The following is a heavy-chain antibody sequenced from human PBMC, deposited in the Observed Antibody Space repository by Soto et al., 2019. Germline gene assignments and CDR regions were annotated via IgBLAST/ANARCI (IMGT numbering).Heavy chain of an antibody. CDR1: GFTFSTYV. J-gene: IGHJ4*02. CDR3: AKDSRQWLTMGYFDY. V-gene: IGHV3-23*01. CDR2: ISGSGGNT. Sequence: GESLKISCAASGFTFSTYVMSWVRQAPGKGLEWVSGISGSGGNTYYADSVKGRFTISRDNSKNTLYLQMNSLRAEDTAVYYCAKDSRQWLTMGYFDYWGQGTLVTVSS. D-gene: IGHD6-19*01.